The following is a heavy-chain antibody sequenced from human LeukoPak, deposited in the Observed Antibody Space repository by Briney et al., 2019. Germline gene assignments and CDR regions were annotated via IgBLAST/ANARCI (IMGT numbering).Heavy chain of an antibody. J-gene: IGHJ6*04. CDR3: ARDRAYSSSWPYYYYGMDV. Sequence: SGTLSLTCAVSGGSISSSNWGSWVRRPPGKGLEWIGEIYHSGSTNYNPSLKSRVTISVDKSKNQFSLKLSSVTAADTAVYYCARDRAYSSSWPYYYYGMDVWGKGTTVTVSS. V-gene: IGHV4-4*02. D-gene: IGHD6-13*01. CDR1: GGSISSSNW. CDR2: IYHSGST.